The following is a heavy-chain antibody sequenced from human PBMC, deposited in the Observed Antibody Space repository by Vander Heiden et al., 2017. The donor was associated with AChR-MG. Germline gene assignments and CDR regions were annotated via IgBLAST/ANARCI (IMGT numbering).Heavy chain of an antibody. D-gene: IGHD6-19*01. Sequence: QVQLHESGPGLVKPSQTLSLTCTVSGCPIRSGSYYWSWIRPPAGKGLEWIGRIYTSGSTNYNPSLKSRVTISVDTSKSQFSLTLSSVTAADTAVYYCARDGESSGLDWFDPWGQGILVTVSS. V-gene: IGHV4-61*02. J-gene: IGHJ5*02. CDR3: ARDGESSGLDWFDP. CDR2: IYTSGST. CDR1: GCPIRSGSYY.